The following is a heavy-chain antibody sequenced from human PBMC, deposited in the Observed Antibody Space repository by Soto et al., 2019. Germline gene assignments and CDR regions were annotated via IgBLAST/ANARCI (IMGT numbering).Heavy chain of an antibody. J-gene: IGHJ4*02. D-gene: IGHD3-16*01. V-gene: IGHV3-23*01. CDR3: AKDGPLSTLDY. Sequence: GRLRLSCEASAFIFSNYDMNWVRQAPGKGLEWVSAISGSGVSTYYADSVKGRFTISRDNSKKTLYLQMNSLRAEDTAVYYCAKDGPLSTLDYWGQGTLVTVSS. CDR2: ISGSGVST. CDR1: AFIFSNYD.